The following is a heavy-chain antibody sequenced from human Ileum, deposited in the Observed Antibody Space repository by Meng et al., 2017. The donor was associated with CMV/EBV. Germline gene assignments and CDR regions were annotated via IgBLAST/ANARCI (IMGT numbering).Heavy chain of an antibody. V-gene: IGHV3-21*01. CDR1: GFTFSSYS. Sequence: GESLKISCAGSGFTFSSYSMTWVRQAPGKGLEWVSFIGSNSSSIYYAESLKGRFTISRDNANNSLFLELNSLRADDTAVYYCARLSGNSRMDVWGQGTTVT. CDR2: IGSNSSSI. D-gene: IGHD1-26*01. J-gene: IGHJ6*02. CDR3: ARLSGNSRMDV.